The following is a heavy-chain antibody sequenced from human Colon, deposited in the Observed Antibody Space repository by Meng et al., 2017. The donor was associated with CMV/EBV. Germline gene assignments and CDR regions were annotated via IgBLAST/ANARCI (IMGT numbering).Heavy chain of an antibody. V-gene: IGHV3-21*01. CDR1: GFTFSTYD. CDR3: ARIDSSSWGAYFDY. J-gene: IGHJ4*02. D-gene: IGHD6-13*01. CDR2: ISSSSSYI. Sequence: GESLKISCTASGFTFSTYDFHWVRQPTGKGLEWVSSISSSSSYIYYADSVKGRFTISRDNAKNSLYLQMNSLRAEDTAVYYCARIDSSSWGAYFDYWGQGTLVTVSS.